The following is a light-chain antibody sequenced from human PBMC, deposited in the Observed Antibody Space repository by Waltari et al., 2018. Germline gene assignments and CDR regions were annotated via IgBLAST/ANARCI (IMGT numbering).Light chain of an antibody. J-gene: IGKJ5*01. V-gene: IGKV1-12*01. Sequence: DIQMTQSPSSVSASVADRVTITCRASQDISNWLAWYQQKPGKAPRLLIHAASTLKSGVPSRFSGSGSGTDFTLTINSLQPEDFATYYCQQTNILPPITFGQGTRLEIK. CDR2: AAS. CDR3: QQTNILPPIT. CDR1: QDISNW.